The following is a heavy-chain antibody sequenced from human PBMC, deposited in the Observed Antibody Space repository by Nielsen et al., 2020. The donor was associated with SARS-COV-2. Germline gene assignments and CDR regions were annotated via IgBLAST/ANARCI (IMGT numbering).Heavy chain of an antibody. J-gene: IGHJ3*02. Sequence: GESLKISCAASGFSISDSGMHWVRQASGKGLEWLGRIRSKANDYATEYPVSVKGRFIISRDDSKNMAYLLMNSLKIDDTAVYYCTRVNPTSGSWFDAFDIWGQGTLVTVSS. CDR1: GFSISDSG. CDR3: TRVNPTSGSWFDAFDI. V-gene: IGHV3-73*01. CDR2: IRSKANDYAT. D-gene: IGHD1-26*01.